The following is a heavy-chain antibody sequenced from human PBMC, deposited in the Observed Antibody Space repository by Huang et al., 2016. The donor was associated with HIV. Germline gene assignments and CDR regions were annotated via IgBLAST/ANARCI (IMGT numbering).Heavy chain of an antibody. Sequence: VQLVQSGAEVTKPGESLKIPCKGSGYRFRSNWIGWVRQMPRKGLEWMGMIYPVDSDTRYSPSFQGQVTISADKSINTAYLQWSSLKASDTAMYYCARLIGSPSFYYGLDVWGQGTTVTVSS. J-gene: IGHJ6*02. CDR2: IYPVDSDT. D-gene: IGHD3-10*01. CDR1: GYRFRSNW. V-gene: IGHV5-51*01. CDR3: ARLIGSPSFYYGLDV.